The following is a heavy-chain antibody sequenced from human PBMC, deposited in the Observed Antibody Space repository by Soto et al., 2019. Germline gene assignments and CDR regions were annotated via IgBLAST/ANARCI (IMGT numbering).Heavy chain of an antibody. CDR1: GYTFTSYG. D-gene: IGHD3-3*01. J-gene: IGHJ5*02. Sequence: ASVKVSCKASGYTFTSYGISWVRQGAGQGLEWMGWISAYNGNTNYAQKLQGRVTMTTDTSTSTAYMELRSLRSDDTAVYYCARGRGFWSGYYAAWCDPWGHGPLVTVSS. CDR2: ISAYNGNT. CDR3: ARGRGFWSGYYAAWCDP. V-gene: IGHV1-18*04.